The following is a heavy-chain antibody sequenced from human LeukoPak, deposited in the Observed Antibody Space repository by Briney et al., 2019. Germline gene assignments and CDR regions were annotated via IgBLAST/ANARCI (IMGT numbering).Heavy chain of an antibody. V-gene: IGHV3-30*18. CDR2: ISSDGSKK. Sequence: PGGSLRLSCAASGFPFSSYGMHWVRQAPGKGLDWVAVISSDGSKKNHADSVKGRFTISRDNSKNTLYLQLNSLRAEDTAVYYCAKTIYDFWSGLDYWGQGTLVTVSS. J-gene: IGHJ4*02. CDR1: GFPFSSYG. CDR3: AKTIYDFWSGLDY. D-gene: IGHD3-3*01.